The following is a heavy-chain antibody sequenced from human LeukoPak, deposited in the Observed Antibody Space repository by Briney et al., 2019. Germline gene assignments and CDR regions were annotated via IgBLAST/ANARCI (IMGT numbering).Heavy chain of an antibody. J-gene: IGHJ4*02. Sequence: PAGTLSFYCSASGFTFSCFGMHWHGQAPGKEWMWVAFLRYDGSNKYYADSVKGRFTISRDNSKNTLYLQMNSLRAEDTAVYYCANLKYSSDYWGQGTLVTVSS. CDR2: LRYDGSNK. D-gene: IGHD5-18*01. V-gene: IGHV3-30*02. CDR1: GFTFSCFG. CDR3: ANLKYSSDY.